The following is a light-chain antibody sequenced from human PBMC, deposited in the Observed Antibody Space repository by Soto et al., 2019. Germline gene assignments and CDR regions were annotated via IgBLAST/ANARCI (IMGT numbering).Light chain of an antibody. CDR1: SRDVGRFNF. J-gene: IGLJ1*01. CDR3: NSYISNNIPYV. V-gene: IGLV2-14*01. Sequence: QSVLTQPASVSGSPGQSITISCTGTSRDVGRFNFVSWYQQHPGKAPKLIIFEVTNRPSGVSNRFSGSKSGNTASLTISGLQAEDEADYYCNSYISNNIPYVFGTGTKVTAL. CDR2: EVT.